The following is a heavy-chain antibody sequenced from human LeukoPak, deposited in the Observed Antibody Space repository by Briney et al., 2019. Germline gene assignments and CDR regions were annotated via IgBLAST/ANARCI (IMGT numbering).Heavy chain of an antibody. CDR2: IYYTGST. CDR3: ARHLDV. CDR1: GGSISTYY. Sequence: PSETLSLTCTVPGGSISTYYWSWIRQPPGKGLEWIGYIYYTGSTNYNPSLKSRVTISVDTSKNQFSLKVTSVTAADTAVYYCARHLDVWGQGTTVTVSS. J-gene: IGHJ6*02. V-gene: IGHV4-59*08.